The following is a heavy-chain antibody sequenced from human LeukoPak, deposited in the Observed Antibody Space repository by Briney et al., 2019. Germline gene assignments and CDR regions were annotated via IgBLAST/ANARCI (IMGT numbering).Heavy chain of an antibody. CDR2: ISAYNGNT. J-gene: IGHJ4*02. Sequence: ASVKVSCKASGYTFTSYGISWVRQAPGQGLEWMGWISAYNGNTNYAQKLQGRVTMTTDTSTSTAYMELRSLRSDDTAVYYCARDHLITMVRGAPDYWGQGTLVTVSS. CDR3: ARDHLITMVRGAPDY. D-gene: IGHD3-10*01. V-gene: IGHV1-18*01. CDR1: GYTFTSYG.